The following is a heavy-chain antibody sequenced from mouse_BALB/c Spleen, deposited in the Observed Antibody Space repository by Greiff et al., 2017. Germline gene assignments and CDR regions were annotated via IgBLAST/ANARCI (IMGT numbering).Heavy chain of an antibody. V-gene: IGHV3-8*02. CDR1: GDSITSGY. CDR3: ARSGDGYSYYFDY. Sequence: EVQRVESGPSLVKPSQTLSLTCSVTGDSITSGYWNWIRKFPGNKLEYMGYISYSGSTYYNPSLKSRISITRDTSKNQYYLQLNSVTTEDTATYYCARSGDGYSYYFDYWGQGTTLTVSS. CDR2: ISYSGST. D-gene: IGHD2-3*01. J-gene: IGHJ2*01.